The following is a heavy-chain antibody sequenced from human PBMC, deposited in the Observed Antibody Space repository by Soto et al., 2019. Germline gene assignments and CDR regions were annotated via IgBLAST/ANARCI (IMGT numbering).Heavy chain of an antibody. CDR2: IKSKTDGGTT. J-gene: IGHJ5*02. CDR3: TTDALPFIPFVAFDP. CDR1: GFTFSNAW. Sequence: GGSLRLSCAASGFTFSNAWMNWVRQAPGKGLEWVGRIKSKTDGGTTDYAAPVKGRFTISRDDSKNTLYLQMNSLKTEDTAVYYCTTDALPFIPFVAFDPWGQGTLVTVSS. D-gene: IGHD2-2*01. V-gene: IGHV3-15*07.